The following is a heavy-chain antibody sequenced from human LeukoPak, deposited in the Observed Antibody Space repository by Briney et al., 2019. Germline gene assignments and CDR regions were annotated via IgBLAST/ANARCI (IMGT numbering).Heavy chain of an antibody. CDR2: ISGSGGRT. Sequence: GGSLRLSFAASGFIFSSYAMNWVRQAPGKGRERVLLISGSGGRTYYIDSVKGRFTISRDNSKNTLYLQMNSLRDDDTAVYYCAKGRGYGDYGSTFEYWGQGTLATVSS. CDR3: AKGRGYGDYGSTFEY. V-gene: IGHV3-23*01. J-gene: IGHJ4*02. CDR1: GFIFSSYA. D-gene: IGHD4-17*01.